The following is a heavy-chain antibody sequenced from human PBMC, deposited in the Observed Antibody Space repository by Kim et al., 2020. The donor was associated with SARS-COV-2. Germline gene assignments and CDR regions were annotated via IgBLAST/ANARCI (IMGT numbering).Heavy chain of an antibody. D-gene: IGHD1-26*01. Sequence: ASVKVSCKASGYTFTSYAMHWVRQAPGQRLEWMGWINAGNGNTKYSQKFQGRVTITRDRSASTAYMELSSLRSEDTAVYYCARDRGPNSGSYPPNFDYWGQGTLVTVSS. J-gene: IGHJ4*02. CDR1: GYTFTSYA. CDR3: ARDRGPNSGSYPPNFDY. CDR2: INAGNGNT. V-gene: IGHV1-3*01.